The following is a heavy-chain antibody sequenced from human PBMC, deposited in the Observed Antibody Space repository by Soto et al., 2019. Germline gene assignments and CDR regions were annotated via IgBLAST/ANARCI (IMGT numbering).Heavy chain of an antibody. CDR2: IYYSGST. Sequence: QLQLQESGPGLVKPSETLSLTCTVSGGSISSSSYYWGWIRQPPGKGLEWIGSIYYSGSTYYNPSLKSRVTISLDTSKNPVSLKLSSVTAADTAVDYCARHAYLSGYDSFDYWGQGTLVTVSS. CDR1: GGSISSSSYY. V-gene: IGHV4-39*01. D-gene: IGHD5-12*01. J-gene: IGHJ4*02. CDR3: ARHAYLSGYDSFDY.